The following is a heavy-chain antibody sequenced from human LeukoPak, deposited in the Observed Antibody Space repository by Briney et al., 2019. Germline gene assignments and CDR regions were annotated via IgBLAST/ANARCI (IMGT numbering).Heavy chain of an antibody. Sequence: GGSLRLSCAASGFTFDDYGMSWVRQAPGRGLEWVSGINWNGGSTGYADSVKGRFTISRDNAKNSLYLQMNSLRAEDTALYHCARRRYSSSSYDYWGQGTLVTVSS. V-gene: IGHV3-20*01. CDR1: GFTFDDYG. D-gene: IGHD6-13*01. CDR2: INWNGGST. CDR3: ARRRYSSSSYDY. J-gene: IGHJ4*02.